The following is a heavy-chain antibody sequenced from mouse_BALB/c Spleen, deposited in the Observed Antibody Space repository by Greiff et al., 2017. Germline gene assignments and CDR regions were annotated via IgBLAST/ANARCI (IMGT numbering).Heavy chain of an antibody. Sequence: VQLQQSGAELVRPGTSVKVSCKASGYAFTNYLIEWVKQRPGQGLEWIGVINPGSGGTNYNEKFKGKATLTADKSSSTAYMQLSSLTSDDSAVYFCARSPHYYGSSYGAMDYWGQGTSVTVSS. CDR3: ARSPHYYGSSYGAMDY. CDR1: GYAFTNYL. D-gene: IGHD1-1*01. CDR2: INPGSGGT. J-gene: IGHJ4*01. V-gene: IGHV1-54*03.